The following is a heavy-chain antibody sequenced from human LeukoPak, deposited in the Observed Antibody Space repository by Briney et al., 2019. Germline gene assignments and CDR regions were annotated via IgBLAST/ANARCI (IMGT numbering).Heavy chain of an antibody. D-gene: IGHD4-11*01. CDR3: ARGPTVTPPEDYYGMDV. CDR1: GGTFSSYA. CDR2: IIPIFGTA. J-gene: IGHJ6*02. Sequence: VASVKVSCKASGGTFSSYATSWVRQAPGQGLEWMGGIIPIFGTANYAQKFQGRVTITADESTSTAYMELSSLRSEVTAVYYCARGPTVTPPEDYYGMDVWGQGTTVTVSS. V-gene: IGHV1-69*13.